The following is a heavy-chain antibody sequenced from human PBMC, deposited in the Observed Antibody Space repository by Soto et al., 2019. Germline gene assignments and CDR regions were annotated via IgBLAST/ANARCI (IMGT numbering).Heavy chain of an antibody. CDR3: AIEYDSSGYLDY. J-gene: IGHJ4*02. CDR1: GFTFSSYW. V-gene: IGHV3-7*01. D-gene: IGHD3-22*01. Sequence: PGGSLRLSFGASGFTFSSYWMGWVRQAPGKGLEWVANIKQDGSEKYYVDSVKGRFTISRDNAKNSLYLQMNSLRAEDTAVYYCAIEYDSSGYLDYWGQGTLVTVSS. CDR2: IKQDGSEK.